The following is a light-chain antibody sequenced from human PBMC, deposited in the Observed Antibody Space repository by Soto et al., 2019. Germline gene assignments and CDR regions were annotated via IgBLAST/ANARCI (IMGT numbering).Light chain of an antibody. CDR1: QSVSSN. Sequence: EIVMTQSPATLSVSPGERATLSCRASQSVSSNLAWYQQKPGQAPRLLIYGASTRATGIPARFSGSGSGTEYTLTISNLQAEDFAVYYCQQFNNWPHTFGQGTRLEIK. CDR2: GAS. CDR3: QQFNNWPHT. V-gene: IGKV3-15*01. J-gene: IGKJ5*01.